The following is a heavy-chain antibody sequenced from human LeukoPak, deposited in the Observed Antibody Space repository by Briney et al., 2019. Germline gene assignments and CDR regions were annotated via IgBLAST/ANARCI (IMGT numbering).Heavy chain of an antibody. Sequence: SETLSLTCTVSGGSISSGGYYWSWIRQPPGKGLERIGYIYHSGSTYYNPSLKSRVTISVDRSKNQFSLKLSSVTAADTAVYYCASWGGSANDFHDYWGQGTLVTVSS. CDR2: IYHSGST. V-gene: IGHV4-30-2*01. J-gene: IGHJ4*02. CDR3: ASWGGSANDFHDY. D-gene: IGHD3-16*01. CDR1: GGSISSGGYY.